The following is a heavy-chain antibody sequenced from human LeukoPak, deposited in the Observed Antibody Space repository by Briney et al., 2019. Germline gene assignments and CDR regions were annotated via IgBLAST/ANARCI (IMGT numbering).Heavy chain of an antibody. CDR1: GGSISSYY. D-gene: IGHD7-27*01. CDR3: ARESANWGSGLFDY. J-gene: IGHJ4*02. Sequence: SETLSLTCTVSGGSISSYYWSWIRQPPGKGLEWIGYIYYSGSTNYNPSLKSRVTISVDTSKNQFSLKLSSVTAADTAVYYCARESANWGSGLFDYWGQGTLVTVSS. CDR2: IYYSGST. V-gene: IGHV4-59*01.